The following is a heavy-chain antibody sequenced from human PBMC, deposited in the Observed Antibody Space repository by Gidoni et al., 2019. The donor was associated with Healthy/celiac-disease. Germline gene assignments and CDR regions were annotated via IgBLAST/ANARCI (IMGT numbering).Heavy chain of an antibody. J-gene: IGHJ6*02. V-gene: IGHV3-7*01. D-gene: IGHD2-2*01. CDR1: GFTFSSSW. CDR2: IKQDGSEK. Sequence: EVQLVESGGGLVQPGGSLRLSCAASGFTFSSSWMSWVRQAPGKGLEWVANIKQDGSEKYYVDSVKGRFTISRDNAKNSLYLQMNSLRAEDTAVYYCARDRDIVVVPAAPLLYYYYYGMDVWGQGTTVTVSS. CDR3: ARDRDIVVVPAAPLLYYYYYGMDV.